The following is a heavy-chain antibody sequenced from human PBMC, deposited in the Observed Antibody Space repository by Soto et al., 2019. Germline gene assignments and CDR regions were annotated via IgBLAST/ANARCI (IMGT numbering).Heavy chain of an antibody. Sequence: QVQLQESGPGLVKPSETLSLMCTVSGGSISSYYWSWIRQPPGKGLEWIGYIYYSVGTNYNPSLKSRVTISVDTSKNQFSLKLGSVTAADTAVYYCARERRDGYKHYFDYWGQGTLVTVSS. CDR2: IYYSVGT. CDR1: GGSISSYY. D-gene: IGHD5-12*01. J-gene: IGHJ4*02. CDR3: ARERRDGYKHYFDY. V-gene: IGHV4-59*01.